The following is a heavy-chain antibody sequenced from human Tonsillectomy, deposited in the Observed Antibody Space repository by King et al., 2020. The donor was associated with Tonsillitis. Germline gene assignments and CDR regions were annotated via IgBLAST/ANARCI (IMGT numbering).Heavy chain of an antibody. V-gene: IGHV4-61*01. J-gene: IGHJ3*02. CDR2: IYYSGST. D-gene: IGHD6-19*01. Sequence: VRLQESGPGLVKPSETLSLTCTVSGGSVSSGSYYWSWIRQPPGKGLEWIGYIYYSGSTNYNPSLKSRVTISVDTSKNQFSLKLSSVTAADTAVYYCASFRAVAGNDAFDIWGQGTMVTVSS. CDR1: GGSVSSGSYY. CDR3: ASFRAVAGNDAFDI.